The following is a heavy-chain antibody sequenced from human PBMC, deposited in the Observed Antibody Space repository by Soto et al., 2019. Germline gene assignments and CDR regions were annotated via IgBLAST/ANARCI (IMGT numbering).Heavy chain of an antibody. D-gene: IGHD4-17*01. J-gene: IGHJ5*02. CDR2: ISSSSSYI. CDR1: GFTFRSYS. Sequence: GGSLTLSCAASGFTFRSYSMNWVRQAPGKGLEWVSSISSSSSYIYYADSVKGRFTISRDNAKNSLYLQMNSLRAKDTAVSYFSTPSLHDGDSEAIDPWGQGTLV. CDR3: STPSLHDGDSEAIDP. V-gene: IGHV3-21*01.